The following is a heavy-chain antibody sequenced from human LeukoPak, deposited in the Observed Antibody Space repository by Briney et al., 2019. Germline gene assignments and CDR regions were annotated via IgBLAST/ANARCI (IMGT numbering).Heavy chain of an antibody. CDR1: GGSISSYY. CDR3: ARASRSWFDP. Sequence: SETLSLTCTVSGGSISSYYWSWIRQPPGKGLEWIGEINHSGSTNYNPSLKSRVTISVDTSKNQFSLKLSSVTAADTAVYYCARASRSWFDPWGQGTLVTVSS. CDR2: INHSGST. J-gene: IGHJ5*02. V-gene: IGHV4-34*01.